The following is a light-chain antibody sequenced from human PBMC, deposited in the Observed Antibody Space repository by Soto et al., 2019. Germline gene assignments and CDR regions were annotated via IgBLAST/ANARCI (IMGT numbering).Light chain of an antibody. Sequence: QPSLTQPPSASGSSGQSVTLSCTGTSSDVGGYNYVPGYQEHPGKAPKLMIYEVSERPSALPDRFSGSKSSNTASLTVSGLQAEDEADYYCSSYAGSNNFVFGTGTKVTVL. V-gene: IGLV2-8*01. CDR3: SSYAGSNNFV. J-gene: IGLJ1*01. CDR1: SSDVGGYNY. CDR2: EVS.